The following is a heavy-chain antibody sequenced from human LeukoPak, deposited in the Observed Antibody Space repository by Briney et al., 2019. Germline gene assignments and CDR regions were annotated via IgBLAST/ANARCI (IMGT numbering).Heavy chain of an antibody. CDR2: ICYDGSNK. CDR3: ARPPFGTYCSSTSCYGLDYYYYGMDV. J-gene: IGHJ6*04. Sequence: AGSLRLSCAASGFTFSSYGMRWVRQAPGRGLEWVAVICYDGSNKYYADSVKGRFTIARDKSKNTLSLQLNSLRAEDTAVYYCARPPFGTYCSSTSCYGLDYYYYGMDVWGKGTTVTVSS. V-gene: IGHV3-33*01. D-gene: IGHD2-2*01. CDR1: GFTFSSYG.